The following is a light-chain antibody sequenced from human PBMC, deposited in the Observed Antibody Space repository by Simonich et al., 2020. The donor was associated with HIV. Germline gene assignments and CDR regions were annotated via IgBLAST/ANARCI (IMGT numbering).Light chain of an antibody. Sequence: EIVMTHSPATLSVYPGERATLSCRPRQSVSDNLAWYQQKPGKAPRLLIYGASTRATGIPARFSGSGSGTEFTLTISSLQSEDFAVYYCQQYNNWPPERTFGQGTKVEIK. CDR1: QSVSDN. CDR3: QQYNNWPPERT. J-gene: IGKJ1*01. V-gene: IGKV3-15*01. CDR2: GAS.